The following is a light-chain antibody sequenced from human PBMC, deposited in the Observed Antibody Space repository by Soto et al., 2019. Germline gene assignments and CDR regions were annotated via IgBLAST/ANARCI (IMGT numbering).Light chain of an antibody. V-gene: IGKV1-27*01. CDR3: QKYNSAPWT. CDR2: AAS. CDR1: QGISNY. J-gene: IGKJ1*01. Sequence: DTQMTQSPSSLSASVGDRVTITCRASQGISNYLAWYQQKPGKVPKLLMYAASTLRSGVPSRFSGSGSGTDFTLIISSLQPEDVATYYCQKYNSAPWTFGQGTTVGIK.